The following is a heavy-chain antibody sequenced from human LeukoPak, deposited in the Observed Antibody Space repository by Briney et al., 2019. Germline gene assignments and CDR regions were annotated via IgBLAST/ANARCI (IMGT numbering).Heavy chain of an antibody. Sequence: PSETLSLTCAVYGGSFSGYYWSWIRQPPGKGLEWIGEINHSGSTNYNPSLKSRVTISVDTSKNQFSLKLSSVTAADTAVYYCARGRRPGATKNYFDYWGQGTLVTVSS. V-gene: IGHV4-34*01. CDR2: INHSGST. CDR3: ARGRRPGATKNYFDY. J-gene: IGHJ4*02. D-gene: IGHD1-26*01. CDR1: GGSFSGYY.